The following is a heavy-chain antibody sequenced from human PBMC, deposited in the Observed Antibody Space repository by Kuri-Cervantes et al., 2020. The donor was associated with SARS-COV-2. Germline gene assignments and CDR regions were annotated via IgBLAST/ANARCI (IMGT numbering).Heavy chain of an antibody. CDR2: ISISSRTM. D-gene: IGHD6-13*01. CDR3: ARYGFGYSTFYGMDV. J-gene: IGHJ6*01. Sequence: GESLKISFAASGFTFSNYDMNWVRQAPGKGLEWVSYISISSRTMYNADSVKGRFTISRDNAKNSLYLQMNSLRDEDTAVYYCARYGFGYSTFYGMDVWGQGTTVTVSS. CDR1: GFTFSNYD. V-gene: IGHV3-48*02.